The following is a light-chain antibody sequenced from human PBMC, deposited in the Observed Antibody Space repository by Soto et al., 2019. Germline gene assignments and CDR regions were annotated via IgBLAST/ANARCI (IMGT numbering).Light chain of an antibody. V-gene: IGLV2-8*01. J-gene: IGLJ2*01. CDR2: EVT. Sequence: QSALTQPPSASGSPGQSVTISCTGTSSDVGAYNYVSWYQQHPGKAPKLMIYEVTKRPSGVPDRFSGSKSGNTPSLTVSGLQAEDEADYYCSSYAGTKNLVFGGGTKLTVL. CDR3: SSYAGTKNLV. CDR1: SSDVGAYNY.